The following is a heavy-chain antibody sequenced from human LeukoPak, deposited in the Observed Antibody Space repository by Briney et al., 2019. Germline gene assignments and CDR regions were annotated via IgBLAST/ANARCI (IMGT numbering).Heavy chain of an antibody. V-gene: IGHV4-31*03. CDR3: ARGEALRAFDI. Sequence: SQTLSLTCTVSGGSISSGGYYWSWIRQHPGKGLEWIGYIYYSGGTYYNPSLKSRVTISVDTSKNQFSLKLSSVTAADTAVYYCARGEALRAFDIWGQGTMVTVSS. J-gene: IGHJ3*02. CDR2: IYYSGGT. CDR1: GGSISSGGYY.